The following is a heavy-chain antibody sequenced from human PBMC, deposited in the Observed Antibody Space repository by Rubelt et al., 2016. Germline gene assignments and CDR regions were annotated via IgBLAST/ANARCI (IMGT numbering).Heavy chain of an antibody. D-gene: IGHD4-11*01. J-gene: IGHJ4*02. Sequence: GLEWVSAISGSGGSTYYADSVKGRFTISRDNSKNTLYLQMNSLRAEDTAVYYCAKGSLGATVTTRYWGQGTLVTVSS. V-gene: IGHV3-23*01. CDR2: ISGSGGST. CDR3: AKGSLGATVTTRY.